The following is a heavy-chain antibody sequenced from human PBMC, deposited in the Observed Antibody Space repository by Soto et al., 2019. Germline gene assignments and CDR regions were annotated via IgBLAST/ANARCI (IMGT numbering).Heavy chain of an antibody. V-gene: IGHV1-69*01. CDR2: IIPIFGTA. D-gene: IGHD3-3*01. CDR1: GGTFSSYA. CDR3: ARESGGYYTPSYRRFDS. Sequence: QVQLVQSGAEVKKPGSSVKVSCKASGGTFSSYAISWVRQAPGQGLEWMGGIIPIFGTANYAQKFQGRVTITADESTSTAYMELSSLRSEDTAVYYCARESGGYYTPSYRRFDSWGQGTLVTVSS. J-gene: IGHJ4*02.